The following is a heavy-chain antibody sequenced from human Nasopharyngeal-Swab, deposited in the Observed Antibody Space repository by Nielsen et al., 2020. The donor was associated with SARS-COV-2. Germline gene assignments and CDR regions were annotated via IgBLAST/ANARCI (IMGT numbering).Heavy chain of an antibody. CDR1: GYTFTSYA. CDR3: ARDSGNWAIDY. Sequence: ASVKVSCKASGYTFTSYAMHWVRQAPGQGLEWMAIFDPRGDSTSHAQKFQGRLTMTTDTTTSTVYMELSSLRSEDAAVYYCARDSGNWAIDYWGRGTLVTVSS. V-gene: IGHV1-46*01. D-gene: IGHD1-1*01. J-gene: IGHJ4*02. CDR2: FDPRGDST.